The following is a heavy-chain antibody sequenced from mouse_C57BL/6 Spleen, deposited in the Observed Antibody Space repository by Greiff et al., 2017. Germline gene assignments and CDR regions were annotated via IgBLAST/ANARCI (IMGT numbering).Heavy chain of an antibody. J-gene: IGHJ1*03. CDR3: ARDEGLRREWYFDV. D-gene: IGHD2-4*01. CDR2: INPNYGTT. V-gene: IGHV1-39*01. CDR1: GYSFTDYN. Sequence: VQLQQSGPELVKPGASVTISCKASGYSFTDYNMNWVKQSTGKSLEWLGVINPNYGTTSYNQKFKGKATLTEDQSSSTAYMQLNSLTSEDSAVYYCARDEGLRREWYFDVWGTGTTVTVSS.